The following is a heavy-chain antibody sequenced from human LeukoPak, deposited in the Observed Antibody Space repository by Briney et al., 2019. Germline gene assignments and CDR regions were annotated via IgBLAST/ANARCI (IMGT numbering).Heavy chain of an antibody. CDR2: MNPNSGNT. J-gene: IGHJ6*03. CDR1: GYTFTSYD. D-gene: IGHD3-9*01. CDR3: ARQLVITPYYYYYMDV. Sequence: ASVKVSCKASGYTFTSYDINWVRQATGQGLEWMGWMNPNSGNTGYAHKFQGRVTMTRNTSISTAYMELSSLRSEDTAVYYCARQLVITPYYYYYMDVWGKGTTVTISS. V-gene: IGHV1-8*01.